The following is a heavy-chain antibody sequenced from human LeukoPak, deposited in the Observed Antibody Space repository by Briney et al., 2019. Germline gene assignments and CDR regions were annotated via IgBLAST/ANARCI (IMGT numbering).Heavy chain of an antibody. D-gene: IGHD1-1*01. J-gene: IGHJ4*02. Sequence: GGSLRLSCAASGFAFSTYAMNWVRQAPGKGLEWVSGISANGGSTYYGDSVKGRFTISRDNSKNTLYLQMNSLRAEDTAVYYCAKDLRPDGINDFDHWGQGTLVTVSS. CDR1: GFAFSTYA. CDR2: ISANGGST. CDR3: AKDLRPDGINDFDH. V-gene: IGHV3-23*01.